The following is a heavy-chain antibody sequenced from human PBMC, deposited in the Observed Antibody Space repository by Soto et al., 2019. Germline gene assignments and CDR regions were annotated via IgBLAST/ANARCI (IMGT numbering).Heavy chain of an antibody. Sequence: GASVKVSCKVSGYTLTELSMHWVRQAPGKGLEWMGGFDPEDGETIYAQKFQGRVTMTEDTSTDTAYMELSSLRSEDTAVYYCVLVGATTSDAFDIWGQGTMVTVSS. J-gene: IGHJ3*02. CDR1: GYTLTELS. V-gene: IGHV1-24*01. D-gene: IGHD1-26*01. CDR2: FDPEDGET. CDR3: VLVGATTSDAFDI.